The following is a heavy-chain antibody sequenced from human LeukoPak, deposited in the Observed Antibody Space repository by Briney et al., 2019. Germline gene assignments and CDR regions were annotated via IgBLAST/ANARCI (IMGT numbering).Heavy chain of an antibody. Sequence: PGRSLRLSCAASGFTFSSYGMHWVRQAPGKGLEWVAVIWYDGSNKYYADSVKGRFTISRDNSKNTLYLQMNSLRAEDTAVYYCGKDRLVYYYDSSGIDYWGQGTLSPSPQ. CDR2: IWYDGSNK. CDR3: GKDRLVYYYDSSGIDY. V-gene: IGHV3-33*06. D-gene: IGHD3-22*01. CDR1: GFTFSSYG. J-gene: IGHJ4*02.